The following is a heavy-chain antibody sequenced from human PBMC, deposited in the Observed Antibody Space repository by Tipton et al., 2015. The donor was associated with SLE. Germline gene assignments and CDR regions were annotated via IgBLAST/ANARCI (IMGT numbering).Heavy chain of an antibody. V-gene: IGHV1-69*05. Sequence: QSGAEVKKPGSSVKVSCKASGGTFSSYAISWVRQAPGQGLEWMGGIIPIFGTANYAQKFQGRVTITTDESTSTAYMELSSLRSEDTAVYYCARVPSIAALRGYFDLWGRGPLVTVSS. D-gene: IGHD6-6*01. CDR1: GGTFSSYA. J-gene: IGHJ2*01. CDR2: IIPIFGTA. CDR3: ARVPSIAALRGYFDL.